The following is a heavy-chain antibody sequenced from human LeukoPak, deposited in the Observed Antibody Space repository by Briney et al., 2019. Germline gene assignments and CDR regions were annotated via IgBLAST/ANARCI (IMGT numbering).Heavy chain of an antibody. V-gene: IGHV4-39*01. Sequence: PSETLSLTCTVSGGSISSSSYYWGWIRQPPGKGLEWIGSIYYSGSTYYNLSLKSRVTISVDTSKNQFSLKLSSGTAADTAVYYCARPNWNGGYFDYWGQGTLVTVSS. CDR3: ARPNWNGGYFDY. D-gene: IGHD1-1*01. J-gene: IGHJ4*02. CDR1: GGSISSSSYY. CDR2: IYYSGST.